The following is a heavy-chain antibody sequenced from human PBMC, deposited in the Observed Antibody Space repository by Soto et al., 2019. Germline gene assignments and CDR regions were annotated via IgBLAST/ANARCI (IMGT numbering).Heavy chain of an antibody. CDR1: GFTFSSYW. V-gene: IGHV3-7*03. J-gene: IGHJ4*02. Sequence: EVQLVESGGGLVQPGGSLRLSCAASGFTFSSYWMSWVRQAPGKGLEWVANIKQDGSEKYYVDSVKGRFTISRDNAKNSLYLQMNSLRAEDTAVYYCARDTRHPTYYDFWSGYYTPLHLDYWGQGTLVTVSS. CDR3: ARDTRHPTYYDFWSGYYTPLHLDY. D-gene: IGHD3-3*01. CDR2: IKQDGSEK.